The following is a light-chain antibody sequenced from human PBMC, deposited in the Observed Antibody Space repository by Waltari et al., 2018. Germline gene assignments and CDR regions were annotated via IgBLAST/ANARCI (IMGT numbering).Light chain of an antibody. CDR2: DAD. J-gene: IGKJ1*01. CDR3: QQYGSSPG. CDR1: QRVSNTY. V-gene: IGKV3-20*01. Sequence: DIVLTQSPGTLSLSAGDRATLSCRANQRVSNTYLAWYQQKLGQAPRLLLYDADTRATGIPDRFSGSWSGTEFTLTITRLEPEDFGVYYCQQYGSSPGFGQGTKVEIK.